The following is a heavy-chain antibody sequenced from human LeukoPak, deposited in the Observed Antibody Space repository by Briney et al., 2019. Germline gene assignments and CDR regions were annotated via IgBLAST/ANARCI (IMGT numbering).Heavy chain of an antibody. CDR3: AKDKCSGGSCYYYYYYGMDV. D-gene: IGHD2-15*01. V-gene: IGHV3-53*01. Sequence: PGGSLRLSCAASGFTVSSHYMSWVRQAPGKGLEWVSVIYSGGSTYYADSVKGRFTISRDNSKNTLYLQMNSLRAEDTAVYYCAKDKCSGGSCYYYYYYGMDVWGQGTTVTVSS. CDR1: GFTVSSHY. J-gene: IGHJ6*02. CDR2: IYSGGST.